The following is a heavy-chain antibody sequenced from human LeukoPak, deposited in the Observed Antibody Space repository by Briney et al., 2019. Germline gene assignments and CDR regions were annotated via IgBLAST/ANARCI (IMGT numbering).Heavy chain of an antibody. CDR3: ARDREDAIIAAAGYYFDY. CDR1: GFTFSSYA. V-gene: IGHV3-30-3*01. Sequence: GGSLRLSCAASGFTFSSYAMHWVRQAPGKGLEWVAVISYDGSNKYYADSVKGRFTISRDNSKNTLYLQMNSLRAEDTAVYYCARDREDAIIAAAGYYFDYWGQGTLVTVSS. CDR2: ISYDGSNK. J-gene: IGHJ4*02. D-gene: IGHD6-13*01.